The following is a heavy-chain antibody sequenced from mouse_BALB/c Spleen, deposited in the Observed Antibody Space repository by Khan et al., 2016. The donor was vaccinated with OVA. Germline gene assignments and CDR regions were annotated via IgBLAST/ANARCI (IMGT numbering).Heavy chain of an antibody. CDR2: ISIYYDNT. CDR1: GYTFTDYA. D-gene: IGHD2-2*01. Sequence: QVQLKESGPELVRPGESVKISCTGSGYTFTDYAMHWVKQSHAKRLEWIGVISIYYDNTNYNQKFQAKATMTVDKSSSTAYMELARLTSEDSAIXYGSRGGQWLRRGGGNSDYWGQGTTLTVSS. V-gene: IGHV1S137*01. CDR3: SRGGQWLRRGGGNSDY. J-gene: IGHJ2*01.